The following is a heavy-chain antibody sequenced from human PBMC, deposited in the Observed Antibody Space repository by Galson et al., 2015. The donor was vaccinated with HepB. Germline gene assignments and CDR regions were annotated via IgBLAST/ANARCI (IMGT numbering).Heavy chain of an antibody. V-gene: IGHV1-2*02. CDR2: INPNSGGT. Sequence: SVKVSCKASGYTFTGYYMHWVRQAPGQGLEWMGWINPNSGGTNYAQKFQGRVTMTRDTSISTAYMELSRLRSDDTAVYYCARDGPLPYTSRYYYYMDVWGKGTTVTVSS. D-gene: IGHD1-14*01. J-gene: IGHJ6*03. CDR3: ARDGPLPYTSRYYYYMDV. CDR1: GYTFTGYY.